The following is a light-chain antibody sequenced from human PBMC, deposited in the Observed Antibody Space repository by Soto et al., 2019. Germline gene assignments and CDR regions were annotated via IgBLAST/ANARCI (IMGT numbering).Light chain of an antibody. CDR1: SSNIGSNY. Sequence: QSVLTQSPSASGTPGQRVTISCSGSSSNIGSNYVYWYRQLPGTAPKLLIYSDTQRPSGVPDRFSGSKSGTSASLAITGLQAEDEADYYCQSYDNSPSTYVFGTGTKVTVL. CDR3: QSYDNSPSTYV. J-gene: IGLJ1*01. V-gene: IGLV1-47*02. CDR2: SDT.